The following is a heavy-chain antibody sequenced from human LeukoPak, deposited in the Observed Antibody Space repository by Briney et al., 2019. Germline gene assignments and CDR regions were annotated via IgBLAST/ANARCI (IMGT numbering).Heavy chain of an antibody. D-gene: IGHD5-18*01. J-gene: IGHJ4*02. CDR2: IWYDGSNK. Sequence: QPGGSLRLSCAASGFTFSSYGMHWVRQAPGKGLEWVAVIWYDGSNKYYADSVKGRFTISRDNSKNTLYLQMNSLRAEDTAVYYCARGGSAMVIDYWGQGTLVTVSS. CDR3: ARGGSAMVIDY. CDR1: GFTFSSYG. V-gene: IGHV3-33*01.